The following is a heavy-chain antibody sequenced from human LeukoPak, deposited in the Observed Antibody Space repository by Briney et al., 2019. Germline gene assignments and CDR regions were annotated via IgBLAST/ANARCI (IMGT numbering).Heavy chain of an antibody. CDR2: IKQDGSEK. CDR1: GFAFSSYW. V-gene: IGHV3-7*03. Sequence: GGSLRLSCAASGFAFSSYWMSWVRQAPGKGLEWVASIKQDGSEKYYVDSVKGRFTISRDNAKNSLYLQMNSLRAEDTAVYYCARGGSYLSAFDIWGQGTMVTVSS. J-gene: IGHJ3*02. D-gene: IGHD1-26*01. CDR3: ARGGSYLSAFDI.